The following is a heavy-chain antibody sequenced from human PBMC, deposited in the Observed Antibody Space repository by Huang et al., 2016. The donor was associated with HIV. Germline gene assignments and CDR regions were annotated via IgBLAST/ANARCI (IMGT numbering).Heavy chain of an antibody. J-gene: IGHJ3*02. CDR1: GGPLSGHY. D-gene: IGHD3-16*01. CDR2: VNHRGSA. CDR3: ARSLMGEDPFDI. Sequence: QVRLHQWGTGLVRPSETLSLTCACYGGPLSGHYWSWVRLPPGGSLEWLGEVNHRGSANYNPSIKSRLAMSIDTSKKQFSLKLGSVTAADTALYYCARSLMGEDPFDIWGQGTLVTVSS. V-gene: IGHV4-34*01.